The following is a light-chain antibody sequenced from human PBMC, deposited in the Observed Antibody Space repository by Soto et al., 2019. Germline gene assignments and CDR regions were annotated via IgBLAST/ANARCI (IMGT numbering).Light chain of an antibody. Sequence: QSALTQPASVSASPGQSVTISCTGTTSDIGVYNYVSWYQQHPGKAPKLMIYDVTNRPSGVSNRFSGSKSGNTASLTISGLQVEDEADYYCSSYAGSGTFEIFGGGTKLTVL. V-gene: IGLV2-14*03. CDR1: TSDIGVYNY. CDR3: SSYAGSGTFEI. CDR2: DVT. J-gene: IGLJ2*01.